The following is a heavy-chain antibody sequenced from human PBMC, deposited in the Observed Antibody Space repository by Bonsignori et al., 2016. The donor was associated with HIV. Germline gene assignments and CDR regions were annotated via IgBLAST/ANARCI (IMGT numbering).Heavy chain of an antibody. CDR2: IWYDGRIK. V-gene: IGHV3-33*01. Sequence: QVQLVQSGGGAVQPGRSLRLSCVVSGLTFNHYGFHWVRQAPGKGLEWVAVIWYDGRIKYYADSVKGRFTISRDDSQNTLHLQMNSLRVEDTAVYYCARQMVGQWLDYWGQGTPVTVSS. J-gene: IGHJ4*02. CDR1: GLTFNHYG. CDR3: ARQMVGQWLDY. D-gene: IGHD6-19*01.